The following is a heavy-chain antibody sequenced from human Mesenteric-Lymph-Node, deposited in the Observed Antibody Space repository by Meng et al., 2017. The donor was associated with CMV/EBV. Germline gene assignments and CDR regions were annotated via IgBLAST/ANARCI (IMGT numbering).Heavy chain of an antibody. CDR1: GGSISSSSYY. J-gene: IGHJ4*02. D-gene: IGHD2-2*01. Sequence: SETLSLTCTVSGGSISSSSYYWGWIRQPPGTGLEWIGSIYYSGSTYYNPSLKSRVTISVDTSKNQFSLKLSSVTAADTAVYYCARDGCSSTSCPIDYWGQGTLVTVSS. CDR2: IYYSGST. CDR3: ARDGCSSTSCPIDY. V-gene: IGHV4-39*07.